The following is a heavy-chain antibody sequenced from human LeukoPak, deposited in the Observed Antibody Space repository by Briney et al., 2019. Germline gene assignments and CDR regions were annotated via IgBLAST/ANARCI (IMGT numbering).Heavy chain of an antibody. D-gene: IGHD1-14*01. CDR3: ASQDPPTGYFDR. CDR2: IYNSGST. Sequence: SETLSLTCTVFGGSISSTHYFWGWIRQSPGKGLEWIGSIYNSGSTYYNASLKSRVSISLDMSKNQFSLKFFSVTAADTAVYHCASQDPPTGYFDRWGQGTLATVSS. J-gene: IGHJ4*02. V-gene: IGHV4-39*01. CDR1: GGSISSTHYF.